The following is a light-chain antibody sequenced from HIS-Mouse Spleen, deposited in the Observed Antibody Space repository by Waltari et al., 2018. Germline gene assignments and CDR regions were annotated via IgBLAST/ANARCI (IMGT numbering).Light chain of an antibody. Sequence: DIVMTQSPDSLAVSLVERATLNCKSSQSVLYSSNNKNYLAWYQQKPGQPPKLLIYWASTRESGVPDRFSGSGSGTDFTLTISSLQAEDVAVYYCQQYYSTPRTFGQGTKLEIK. CDR2: WAS. CDR3: QQYYSTPRT. CDR1: QSVLYSSNNKNY. V-gene: IGKV4-1*01. J-gene: IGKJ2*01.